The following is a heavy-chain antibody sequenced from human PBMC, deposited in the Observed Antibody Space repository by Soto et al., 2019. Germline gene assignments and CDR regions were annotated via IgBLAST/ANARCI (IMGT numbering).Heavy chain of an antibody. J-gene: IGHJ5*02. Sequence: GGSLRLSCGASGVTFNRLWMHWVRHTPGKGLVWVSHINTDGTNTHYADSVMGRFTISRDNAKSSLFLQMNSLRAEDTGVYYCASQFCRGRNCYTYYFAPWGQGIPVTVSS. CDR3: ASQFCRGRNCYTYYFAP. D-gene: IGHD2-15*01. V-gene: IGHV3-74*01. CDR2: INTDGTNT. CDR1: GVTFNRLW.